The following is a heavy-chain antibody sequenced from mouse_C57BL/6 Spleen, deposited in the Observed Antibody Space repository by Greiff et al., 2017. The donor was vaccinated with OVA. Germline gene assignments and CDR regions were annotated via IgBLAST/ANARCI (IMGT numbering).Heavy chain of an antibody. CDR1: GYTFTSYW. J-gene: IGHJ2*01. Sequence: QVQLQQPGAELVMPGASVKLSCTASGYTFTSYWMHWVKQRPGQGLEWIGEIDPSDSYTNYNHKFKGKSTLTVDKSSSTAYMQLSSLTSEESAVYYWARRGAAQATLFDYWGQGTTLTVSS. D-gene: IGHD3-2*02. CDR2: IDPSDSYT. CDR3: ARRGAAQATLFDY. V-gene: IGHV1-69*01.